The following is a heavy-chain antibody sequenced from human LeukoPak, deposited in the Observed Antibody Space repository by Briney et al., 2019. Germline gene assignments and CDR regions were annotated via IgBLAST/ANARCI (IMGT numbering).Heavy chain of an antibody. Sequence: ASVKVSCKASGYTFNSYGISWVRQAPGQGLGWMGIINPSGGSTSYAQKFQGRVTMTRDMSTSTVYMELSSLRSEDTAVYYCARGGNAMWEHYFGYWGQGTLVTVSS. D-gene: IGHD2-2*01. V-gene: IGHV1-46*02. CDR2: INPSGGST. J-gene: IGHJ4*02. CDR3: ARGGNAMWEHYFGY. CDR1: GYTFNSYG.